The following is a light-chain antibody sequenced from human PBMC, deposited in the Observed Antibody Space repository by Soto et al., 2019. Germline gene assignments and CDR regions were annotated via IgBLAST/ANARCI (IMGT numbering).Light chain of an antibody. CDR3: GTWDSSLSAGV. V-gene: IGLV1-51*01. CDR2: ENN. CDR1: SSNIGNNY. Sequence: QSVLTQPPSVSAAPGQKVTISCSGSSSNIGNNYVSWYQQVPGTAPKLLIYENNKRPSGIPDRFSGSKSGTSATLDITGLQTGDEADYYCGTWDSSLSAGVFGGGTKLTVL. J-gene: IGLJ2*01.